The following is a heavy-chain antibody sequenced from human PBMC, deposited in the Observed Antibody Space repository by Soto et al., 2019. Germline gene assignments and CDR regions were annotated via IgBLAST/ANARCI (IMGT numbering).Heavy chain of an antibody. CDR1: GGSVTSPDYY. CDR3: ARALGSCSVRSCFSDWFDP. J-gene: IGHJ5*02. V-gene: IGHV4-31*03. Sequence: SETLSLTCTVSGGSVTSPDYYWSWIRQLPGKGLEWIGDIYASGSTYYNPALRSRVNISEDSSKNQFSLKLISLTAADTAVYFCARALGSCSVRSCFSDWFDPWGQGTLVTVSS. CDR2: IYASGST. D-gene: IGHD2-15*01.